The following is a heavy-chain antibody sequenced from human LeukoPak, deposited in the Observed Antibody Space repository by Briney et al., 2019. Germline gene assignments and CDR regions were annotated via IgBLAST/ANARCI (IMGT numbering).Heavy chain of an antibody. D-gene: IGHD3/OR15-3a*01. Sequence: PGGSLRLSCAASGLSASDNYMTWVRQAPGKGLDWVSIIYPNGRTYYADSVKGRFTISRDNSKNTLNLQMNSLRVEDTAVYYCARAWTGDYWGQGTLVTVSS. V-gene: IGHV3-53*01. CDR2: IYPNGRT. CDR1: GLSASDNY. J-gene: IGHJ4*02. CDR3: ARAWTGDY.